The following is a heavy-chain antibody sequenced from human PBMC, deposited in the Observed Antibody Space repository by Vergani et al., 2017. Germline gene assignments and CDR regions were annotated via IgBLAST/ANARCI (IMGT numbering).Heavy chain of an antibody. J-gene: IGHJ4*02. CDR3: ARHRQWPGDFDS. V-gene: IGHV5-51*01. D-gene: IGHD6-19*01. CDR2: IFPADSSP. CDR1: GYNFGVYW. Sequence: EVQLEQSGAAVKKPGESLKISCKGSGYNFGVYWIAWVRQMPGKGLEWMVIIFPADSSPRYSPSLQGQVIFSADKSINTAYLQWTSLEASDSAKYFCARHRQWPGDFDSWGQGTLVTVSS.